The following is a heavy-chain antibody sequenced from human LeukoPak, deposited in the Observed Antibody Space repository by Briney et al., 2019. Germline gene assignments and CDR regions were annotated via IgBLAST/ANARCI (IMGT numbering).Heavy chain of an antibody. V-gene: IGHV4-39*01. Sequence: PSETLSLTCTVSGGSISSSAYYWGWIRQPPGKGLEWIGNIYYTGSTYYNPSLKSRVTISVDTSKNQFSLKLSSVTVADTAVYYCATVLAYSSGWDYWGQGTLVTVSS. J-gene: IGHJ4*02. CDR1: GGSISSSAYY. D-gene: IGHD6-19*01. CDR2: IYYTGST. CDR3: ATVLAYSSGWDY.